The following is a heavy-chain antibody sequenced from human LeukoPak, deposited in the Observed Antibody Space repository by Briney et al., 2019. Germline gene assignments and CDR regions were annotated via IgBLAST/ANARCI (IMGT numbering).Heavy chain of an antibody. V-gene: IGHV3-73*01. Sequence: GKSLRLSCAASGFTFTNYGMHWVRQASGKGLEWVGGIRSKANNYATAYAASVKGRFTISRDDSKNTAYLQMNSLKTEDTAVYYCTRPVNWGQGTLVTVSS. CDR1: GFTFTNYG. J-gene: IGHJ4*02. CDR3: TRPVN. D-gene: IGHD4-23*01. CDR2: IRSKANNYAT.